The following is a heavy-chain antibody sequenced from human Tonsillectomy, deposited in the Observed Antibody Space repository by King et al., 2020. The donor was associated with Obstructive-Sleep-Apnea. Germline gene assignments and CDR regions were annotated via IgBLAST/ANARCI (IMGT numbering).Heavy chain of an antibody. J-gene: IGHJ4*02. CDR2: IIPIFGTA. CDR3: ASGYYYESSGYWGPFDY. D-gene: IGHD3-22*01. CDR1: GGTFSNYA. Sequence: VQLVESGAEVKKPGSSVTVSCTASGGTFSNYAISWVRQAPGQGLEWMGGIIPIFGTANYAQKFQGRVTITADESTSTGYMELSSLRSEDTAVYYCASGYYYESSGYWGPFDYWGQGTLVTVSS. V-gene: IGHV1-69*01.